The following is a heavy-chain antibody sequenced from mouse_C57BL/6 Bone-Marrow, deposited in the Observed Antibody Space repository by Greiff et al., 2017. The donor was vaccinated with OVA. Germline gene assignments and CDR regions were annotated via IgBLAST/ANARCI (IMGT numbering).Heavy chain of an antibody. CDR3: ATKLGINYFDY. J-gene: IGHJ2*01. Sequence: VQLVESGAELARPGASVKLSCKASGYTFTSYGISWVKQRTGQGLEWIGEIYPRSGNTYYNEKFKGKATLTADKSSSTAYMELRSLTSEDSAVYFCATKLGINYFDYWGQGTTLTVSS. CDR1: GYTFTSYG. D-gene: IGHD4-1*01. CDR2: IYPRSGNT. V-gene: IGHV1-81*01.